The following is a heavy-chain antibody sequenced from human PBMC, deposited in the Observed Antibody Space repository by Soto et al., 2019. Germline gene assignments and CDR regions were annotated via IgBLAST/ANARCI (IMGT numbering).Heavy chain of an antibody. D-gene: IGHD2-15*01. V-gene: IGHV4-34*01. J-gene: IGHJ5*02. CDR3: GRYIVVVVAATRASNWFDP. Sequence: SETLSLTCAFYGWSFSGYYWSWIRQPPGKGLEWIGEINHSGSTNYNPSLKSRVTISVDTSKNQFSLKLSSVTAADTAVYYCGRYIVVVVAATRASNWFDPWGQGTLVTVSS. CDR1: GWSFSGYY. CDR2: INHSGST.